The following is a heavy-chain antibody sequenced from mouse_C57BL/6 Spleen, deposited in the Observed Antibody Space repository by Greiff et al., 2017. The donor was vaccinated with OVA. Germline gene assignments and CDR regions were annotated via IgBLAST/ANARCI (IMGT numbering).Heavy chain of an antibody. J-gene: IGHJ1*03. D-gene: IGHD2-5*01. Sequence: QVQLQQPGAELVKPGASVKLSCKASGYTFTSYWMQWVKQRPGQGLEWIGEIDPSDSYTNYNQKFKGKATLTVDTSSSTAYMQLSSLTSEDSAVYYCARRSNYVNFDVWGTGTTVTVSS. V-gene: IGHV1-50*01. CDR3: ARRSNYVNFDV. CDR1: GYTFTSYW. CDR2: IDPSDSYT.